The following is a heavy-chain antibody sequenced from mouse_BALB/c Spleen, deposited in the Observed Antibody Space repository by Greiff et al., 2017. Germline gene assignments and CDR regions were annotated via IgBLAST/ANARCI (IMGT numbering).Heavy chain of an antibody. V-gene: IGHV5-6-3*01. CDR2: INSNGGST. J-gene: IGHJ4*01. D-gene: IGHD2-2*01. Sequence: DVKLVESGGGLVQPGGSLKLSCAASGFTFSSYGLSWVRQPPDKRLELVATINSNGGSTYYPDSVKGRFTISRDNAKNTLYLQMSSLKSEDTAMYYCAREGGYDEGDYAMDYWGQGTSVTVSS. CDR1: GFTFSSYG. CDR3: AREGGYDEGDYAMDY.